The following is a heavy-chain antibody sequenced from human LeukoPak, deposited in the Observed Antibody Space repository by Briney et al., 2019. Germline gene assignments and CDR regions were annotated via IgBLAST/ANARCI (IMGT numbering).Heavy chain of an antibody. V-gene: IGHV3-21*01. Sequence: GGSLRLSCAASGFTFSSYSMNWVRQAPGKGLEWVSSISSSSSYIYYAESVKGRFTIPRDKAKNSLYLQMHSLRAEDTAVYYCAREGPLIAAAGGGGDAFDIWGQGTMVTVSS. D-gene: IGHD6-13*01. CDR3: AREGPLIAAAGGGGDAFDI. J-gene: IGHJ3*02. CDR2: ISSSSSYI. CDR1: GFTFSSYS.